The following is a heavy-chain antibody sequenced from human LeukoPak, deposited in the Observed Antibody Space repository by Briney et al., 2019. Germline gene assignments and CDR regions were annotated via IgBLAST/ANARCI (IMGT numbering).Heavy chain of an antibody. CDR3: ARDQWLYSSGWYGY. V-gene: IGHV1-2*06. J-gene: IGHJ4*02. CDR2: INPNSGGT. D-gene: IGHD6-19*01. CDR1: GYTFTGYY. Sequence: ASVKVSCKASGYTFTGYYMHWVRQAPGQGPEWMGRINPNSGGTNYAQKFQGRVTMTRDTSISTAYMELSRLRSDDTAVYYCARDQWLYSSGWYGYWGQGTLVTVSS.